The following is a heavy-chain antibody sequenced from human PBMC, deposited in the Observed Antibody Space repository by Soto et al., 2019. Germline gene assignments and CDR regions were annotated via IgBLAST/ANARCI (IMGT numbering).Heavy chain of an antibody. V-gene: IGHV3-33*01. CDR1: GFTFSSYG. Sequence: PGGSLGLSCAASGFTFSSYGMHWVRQAPGKGLEWVAVIWYDGSNKYYADSVKGRFTISRDNSKNTLYLQMNSLRAEDTAVYYCARSPSWPGYSGSPKVANWGQGTLVTVSS. J-gene: IGHJ4*02. CDR2: IWYDGSNK. CDR3: ARSPSWPGYSGSPKVAN. D-gene: IGHD1-26*01.